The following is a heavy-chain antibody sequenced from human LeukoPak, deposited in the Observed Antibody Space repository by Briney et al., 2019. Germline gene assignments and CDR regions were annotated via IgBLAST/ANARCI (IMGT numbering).Heavy chain of an antibody. CDR1: GGSISSYY. D-gene: IGHD2-2*01. CDR3: ARKGSTSRNPFDY. J-gene: IGHJ4*02. V-gene: IGHV4-4*09. Sequence: SETLSPTCTVSGGSISSYYWSWIRQPPGKGLEWIGYIYTSGSTNYNPSLKSRVTISVDTSKNQFSLKLSSVTAADTAVYYCARKGSTSRNPFDYWGQGTLVAVSS. CDR2: IYTSGST.